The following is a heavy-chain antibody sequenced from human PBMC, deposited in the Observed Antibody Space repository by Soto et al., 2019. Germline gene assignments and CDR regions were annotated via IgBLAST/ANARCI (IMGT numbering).Heavy chain of an antibody. V-gene: IGHV1-2*02. CDR3: ARSLLDEYSSSWRSAYYGMDV. Sequence: QVQLVQSGAEVKKPGASVKVSCKASGFTFSAYYIYWVRQAPGQGLEWIGWINPNSGGTNNAQKFQGRVTMTRDTATSTVDMERSALIPDDTAVYYCARSLLDEYSSSWRSAYYGMDVWGQGTTVTVSS. CDR1: GFTFSAYY. J-gene: IGHJ6*02. D-gene: IGHD6-13*01. CDR2: INPNSGGT.